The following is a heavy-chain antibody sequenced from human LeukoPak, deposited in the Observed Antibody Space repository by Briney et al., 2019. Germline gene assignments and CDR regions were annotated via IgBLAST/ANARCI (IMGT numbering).Heavy chain of an antibody. J-gene: IGHJ6*03. D-gene: IGHD3-3*01. CDR3: ARGTHNDFWSGYYRYYYYMDV. Sequence: PGGSLRLSCAASGFTFSSYWMSWVRKAPGKGLEWVANIKQDGREKYYGDSVKGRFTISRDNAKYSLYLQMNSLRAEDTAVYYCARGTHNDFWSGYYRYYYYMDVWGKGTTVTVSS. CDR1: GFTFSSYW. V-gene: IGHV3-7*01. CDR2: IKQDGREK.